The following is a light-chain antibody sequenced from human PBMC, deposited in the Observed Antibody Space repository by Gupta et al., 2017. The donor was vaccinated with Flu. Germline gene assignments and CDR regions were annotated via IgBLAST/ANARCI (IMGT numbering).Light chain of an antibody. CDR1: SSNIGINY. Sequence: RVTISCSGSSSNIGINYVCWLQQLPGTAPKRLIDKVNQRPSGVPDRFSGTESGTSASREISGLRSEDEADYYCAAWDDSLRAFVFGTGTKVTVL. CDR3: AAWDDSLRAFV. CDR2: KVN. V-gene: IGLV1-47*01. J-gene: IGLJ1*01.